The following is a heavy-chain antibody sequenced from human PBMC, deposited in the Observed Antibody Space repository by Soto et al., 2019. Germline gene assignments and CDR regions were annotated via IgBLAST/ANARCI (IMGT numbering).Heavy chain of an antibody. V-gene: IGHV4-30-2*01. CDR1: GGSITTGDYS. J-gene: IGHJ5*02. CDR3: AKGRYGDYGWFDP. Sequence: PSETLSLTCAVSGGSITTGDYSWNWIRQPPGKGLEWLGYIYHSGSTYYNPSLKGRATISVDRSKNHFSLRAEDTAVYYCAKGRYGDYGWFDPWGQGTLVTVSS. D-gene: IGHD4-17*01. CDR2: IYHSGST.